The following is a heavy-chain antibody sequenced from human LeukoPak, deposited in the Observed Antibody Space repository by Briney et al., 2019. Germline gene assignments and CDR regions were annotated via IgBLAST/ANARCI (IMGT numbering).Heavy chain of an antibody. CDR2: ISYDGTNK. CDR3: ARDSSGYDCLDY. J-gene: IGHJ4*02. D-gene: IGHD5-12*01. V-gene: IGHV3-30-3*01. CDR1: GFTFSSYA. Sequence: GRSLRLSCAASGFTFSSYAMHWVRQAPGKGLEWVAVISYDGTNKYYADSVKGRFTISRDNSKNTLYLQMNSLRAEDTAVYYCARDSSGYDCLDYWGQGTLVTVSS.